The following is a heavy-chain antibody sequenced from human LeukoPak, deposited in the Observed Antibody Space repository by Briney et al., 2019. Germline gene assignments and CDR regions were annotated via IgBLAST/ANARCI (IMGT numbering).Heavy chain of an antibody. Sequence: PSETLSLTCTVSGGSSNSYYWNWIRQPPGKGLEWIAYMSYSGSTTYNPSLKSRVTISVDTSKNQFSLKLSSVTAADTAVYYCAREVVGAHDAFDIWGQGTMVTVSS. CDR1: GGSSNSYY. CDR2: MSYSGST. D-gene: IGHD1-26*01. J-gene: IGHJ3*02. V-gene: IGHV4-59*12. CDR3: AREVVGAHDAFDI.